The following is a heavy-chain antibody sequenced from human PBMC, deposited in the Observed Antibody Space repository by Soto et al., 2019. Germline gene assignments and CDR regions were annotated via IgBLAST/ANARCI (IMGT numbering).Heavy chain of an antibody. V-gene: IGHV3-11*04. CDR1: CS. CDR2: ISSLGLST. Sequence: CSLCWLHQSQGKGLEWISYISSLGLSTYYADSVKGRFIVSRDDDTKTLYLQMNSLTAENTAVYFCAKDFGARDPRFDVWGQGTLVTVSS. CDR3: AKDFGARDPRFDV. J-gene: IGHJ5*02. D-gene: IGHD3-16*01.